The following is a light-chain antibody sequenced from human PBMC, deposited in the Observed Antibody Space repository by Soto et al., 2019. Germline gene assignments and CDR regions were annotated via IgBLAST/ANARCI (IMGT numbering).Light chain of an antibody. CDR1: QNVSTS. CDR3: PQSDSSWP. Sequence: GDSVTLTCRASQNVSTSLAWYQHKPGEAPKLLMFDVSNLESGVPSRFSGSGSGTEFTLILISLHSDDFATYYCPQSDSSWPFCQGTTVDI. CDR2: DVS. V-gene: IGKV1-5*01. J-gene: IGKJ1*01.